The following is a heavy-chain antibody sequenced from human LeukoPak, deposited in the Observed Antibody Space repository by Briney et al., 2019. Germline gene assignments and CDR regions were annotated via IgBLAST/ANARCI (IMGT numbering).Heavy chain of an antibody. CDR2: INHSGST. V-gene: IGHV4-34*01. Sequence: PSETLSLTCAVYGGSFSGYYWSWIRQPPGKGLEWIGEINHSGSTNYNPSLKSRVTISVDTSKNQFSLKLSSVTAADTAGYYCAREDGYSYGSKYYYYYYMDVWGKGTTVTVSS. D-gene: IGHD5-18*01. CDR3: AREDGYSYGSKYYYYYYMDV. CDR1: GGSFSGYY. J-gene: IGHJ6*03.